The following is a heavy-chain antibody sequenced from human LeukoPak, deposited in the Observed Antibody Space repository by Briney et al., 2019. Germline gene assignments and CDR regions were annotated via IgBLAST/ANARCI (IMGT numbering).Heavy chain of an antibody. CDR3: ARGSCSGGICYSGDY. V-gene: IGHV3-72*01. CDR1: GFTFSDHY. Sequence: AGSLRLSCAASGFTFSDHYIDWVRQAPGKGLEWVGRTRNKVKSYTTEYAASVKGRFTISRDGSKSSVYLQMNSLKTEDTAVYYCARGSCSGGICYSGDYWGQGTLVSVSS. CDR2: TRNKVKSYTT. D-gene: IGHD2-15*01. J-gene: IGHJ4*02.